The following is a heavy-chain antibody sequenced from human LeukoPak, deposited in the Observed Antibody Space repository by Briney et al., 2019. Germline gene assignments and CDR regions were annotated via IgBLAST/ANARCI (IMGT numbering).Heavy chain of an antibody. V-gene: IGHV4-39*01. J-gene: IGHJ6*03. CDR1: GGSISSSSYY. CDR2: IYYSGST. D-gene: IGHD6-13*01. CDR3: ARRAAGPPRYYYYYMDV. Sequence: PSETLSLTCTVSGGSISSSSYYWGWIRQPPGKGLEWIGSIYYSGSTYYNPSLKSRVTISVDTSKNQFSLKLSSVTAADTAVYYCARRAAGPPRYYYYYMDVWGKGTTVTVSS.